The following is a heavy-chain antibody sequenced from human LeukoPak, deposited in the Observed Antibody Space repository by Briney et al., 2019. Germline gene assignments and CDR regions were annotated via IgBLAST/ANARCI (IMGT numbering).Heavy chain of an antibody. CDR2: IKQDGGEE. V-gene: IGHV3-7*01. Sequence: GGSLILSCVASGFTFSNYWMSWVRQAPGKGLEWVANIKQDGGEEYYLDSVKGRFTISRDNAKNSLYLQMNSLRAEDTAVYYCARDKIVGATFFDYWGQGSLVTVSS. CDR3: ARDKIVGATFFDY. CDR1: GFTFSNYW. J-gene: IGHJ4*02. D-gene: IGHD1-26*01.